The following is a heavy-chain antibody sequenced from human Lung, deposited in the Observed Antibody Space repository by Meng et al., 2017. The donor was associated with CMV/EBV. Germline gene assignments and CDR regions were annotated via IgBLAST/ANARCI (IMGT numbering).Heavy chain of an antibody. J-gene: IGHJ4*02. CDR1: GFTVSSNY. D-gene: IGHD3-22*01. V-gene: IGHV3-66*02. CDR3: ARGILGGYYDSRGYVTDF. Sequence: GGSLRLXCAASGFTVSSNYMSWVRQAPGKGLEWISVLHSDGFTKYADSVKGRFTISRDNPKNTLYLEMSSLRTEDTAVYYCARGILGGYYDSRGYVTDFWXRGTVVTVSS. CDR2: LHSDGFT.